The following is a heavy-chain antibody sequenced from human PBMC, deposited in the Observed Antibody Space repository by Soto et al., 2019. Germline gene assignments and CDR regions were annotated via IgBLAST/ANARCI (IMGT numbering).Heavy chain of an antibody. CDR3: ARSRGGYFDY. CDR1: GVSISSYY. J-gene: IGHJ4*02. CDR2: IYYSGST. D-gene: IGHD3-22*01. Sequence: QVQLQESGPGLVKPSETLSLTCTVSGVSISSYYWSRIRQPPGKGLEWIGYIYYSGSTNYNPSLKSRVTISGHTSKNQFSLKLSSVTAADTAVYFCARSRGGYFDYWGQGTLVTVSS. V-gene: IGHV4-59*01.